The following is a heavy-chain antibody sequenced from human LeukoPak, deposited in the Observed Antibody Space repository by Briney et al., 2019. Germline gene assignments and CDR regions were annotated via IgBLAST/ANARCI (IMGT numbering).Heavy chain of an antibody. CDR2: IRYDGTNK. V-gene: IGHV3-30*02. CDR3: AKDQLRCGGSCYGY. J-gene: IGHJ4*02. Sequence: GGSLRLSCAASGFTFSSYGMNWVRQAPGKGLEWVAFIRYDGTNKYYADSVKGRFTISRDNSKNTLYLQMNSLRAEDTAVYYCAKDQLRCGGSCYGYWGQGTLVTVSS. D-gene: IGHD2-15*01. CDR1: GFTFSSYG.